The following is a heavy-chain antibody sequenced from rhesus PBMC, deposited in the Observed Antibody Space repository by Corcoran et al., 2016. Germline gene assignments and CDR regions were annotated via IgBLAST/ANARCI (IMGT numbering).Heavy chain of an antibody. D-gene: IGHD4-23*01. Sequence: QVQLQESGPGLVKPSEPLSLTCAVSGGSISGSYWNWILQPPGQGLEWIGYIGGSSGSTTYNPSLKSRVTISTDTSKNQFSLKLSSVTAADTAVYYCARAKLGSTVTPDYWGQGVLVTVSS. CDR2: IGGSSGST. CDR3: ARAKLGSTVTPDY. CDR1: GGSISGSY. J-gene: IGHJ4*01. V-gene: IGHV4-165*02.